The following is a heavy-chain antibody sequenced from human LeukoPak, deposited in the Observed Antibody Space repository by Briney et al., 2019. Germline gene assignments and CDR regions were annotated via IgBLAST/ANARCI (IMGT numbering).Heavy chain of an antibody. CDR3: ARGGNSSSFDY. V-gene: IGHV1-69*06. D-gene: IGHD6-6*01. CDR1: GYTFTGYY. CDR2: IIPIFGTA. Sequence: ASVKVSCRASGYTFTGYYMHWVRQAPGQGLEWMGGIIPIFGTANYAQKFQGRVTITADKSTSTAYMELSSLRSEDTAVYYCARGGNSSSFDYWGQGTLVTVSS. J-gene: IGHJ4*02.